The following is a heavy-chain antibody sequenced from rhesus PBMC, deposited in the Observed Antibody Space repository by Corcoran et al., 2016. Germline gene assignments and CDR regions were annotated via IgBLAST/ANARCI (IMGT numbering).Heavy chain of an antibody. Sequence: EVQLVQSGAEVKRPGESLKISCKTSGYSFTSYWISWVRQMPGKGLEWMGAIDPSDSDTRYNPPFQGQVTISADKSISTAYLQWSRLKASDTATYYCAKETRYVNYGYGLDSWGQGVVVTVSS. CDR3: AKETRYVNYGYGLDS. CDR1: GYSFTSYW. J-gene: IGHJ6*01. D-gene: IGHD2-2*01. CDR2: IDPSDSDT. V-gene: IGHV5-20*01.